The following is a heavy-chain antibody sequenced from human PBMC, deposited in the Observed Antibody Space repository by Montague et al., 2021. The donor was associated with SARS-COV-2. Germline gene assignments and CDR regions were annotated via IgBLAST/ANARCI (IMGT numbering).Heavy chain of an antibody. J-gene: IGHJ4*02. V-gene: IGHV4-34*01. D-gene: IGHD4-23*01. Sequence: SETLSLTCAVYRGSFHIFSWGWIRQSPGKGLEWIGEIDHSGNTKYNPSLESRVTISVDTSKSQFSLNLASVTAADSAIYYCAMLYGGGGGRGYWGQGTLVTVSS. CDR2: IDHSGNT. CDR3: AMLYGGGGGRGY. CDR1: RGSFHIFS.